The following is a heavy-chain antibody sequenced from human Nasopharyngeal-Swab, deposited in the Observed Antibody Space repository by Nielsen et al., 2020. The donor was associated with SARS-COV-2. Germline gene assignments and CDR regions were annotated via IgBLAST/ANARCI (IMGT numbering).Heavy chain of an antibody. V-gene: IGHV4-34*01. D-gene: IGHD3-10*01. CDR2: INHSGST. CDR3: ARSPRGGFDP. CDR1: GGSFSGYY. J-gene: IGHJ5*02. Sequence: SETLSLTCAVYGGSFSGYYWSWIRQPPGKGLEWLGEINHSGSTNYNPSLKSRVTISVDTSKNQFSLKLSSVTAADTAVYYCARSPRGGFDPWGQGTLVTVSS.